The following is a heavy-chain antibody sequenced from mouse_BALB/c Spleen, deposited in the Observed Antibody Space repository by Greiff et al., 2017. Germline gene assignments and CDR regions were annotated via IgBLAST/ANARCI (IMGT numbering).Heavy chain of an antibody. J-gene: IGHJ2*01. Sequence: EVQGVESGGGLVQPGGSRKLSCAASGFTFSSFGMHWVRQAPEKGLEWVAYISSGSSTIYYADTEKGRFTISRDNPKNTLFLQMTSLRSEDTAMYYCARWGAVVAFDYWGQGTTLTVSS. CDR1: GFTFSSFG. CDR3: ARWGAVVAFDY. CDR2: ISSGSSTI. V-gene: IGHV5-17*02. D-gene: IGHD1-1*01.